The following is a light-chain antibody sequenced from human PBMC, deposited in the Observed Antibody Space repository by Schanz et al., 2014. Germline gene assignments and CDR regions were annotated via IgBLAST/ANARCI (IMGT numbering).Light chain of an antibody. CDR1: SSNIGAGYG. CDR2: DNS. J-gene: IGLJ3*02. Sequence: QSVLTQPPSVPGAPGQRVTISCTGSSSNIGAGYGVHWYQQFPGTAPKLLIYDNSRRPSGVPDRFSGSKSGTSGTLAITGLQAEDEADYYCLSYDTSRHWVFGGGTKLTVL. CDR3: LSYDTSRHWV. V-gene: IGLV1-40*01.